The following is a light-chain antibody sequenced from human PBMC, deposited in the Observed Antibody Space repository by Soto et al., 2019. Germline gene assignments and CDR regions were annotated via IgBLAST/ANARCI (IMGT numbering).Light chain of an antibody. J-gene: IGKJ4*01. Sequence: DIQMTQSPSSLSTSVGDRVTITCQASQGVRNYLNWYQQKPGKAPKLLIYDASNLETGVPSRFSGSGSGTDFTFTISSLQPEDIATYFCQQYDTLPRTFGGGTKVDIK. CDR1: QGVRNY. V-gene: IGKV1-33*01. CDR2: DAS. CDR3: QQYDTLPRT.